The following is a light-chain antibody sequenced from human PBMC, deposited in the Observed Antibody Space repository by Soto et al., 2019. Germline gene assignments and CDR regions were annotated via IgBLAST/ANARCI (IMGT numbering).Light chain of an antibody. Sequence: QSALTQPASVSGSPGQSITISCTGTSSDVGSYNLVSWYQQHPGKAPKLMIYEGSKRPSGVSNRFSGSKSGSTASLTISGLRDEDEADYYCSSYSTSYFYFFGSGTKLTVL. CDR1: SSDVGSYNL. J-gene: IGLJ1*01. CDR3: SSYSTSYFYF. CDR2: EGS. V-gene: IGLV2-14*02.